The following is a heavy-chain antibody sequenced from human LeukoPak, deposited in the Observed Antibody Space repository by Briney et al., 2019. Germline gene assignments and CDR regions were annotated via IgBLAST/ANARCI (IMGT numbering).Heavy chain of an antibody. D-gene: IGHD6-19*01. V-gene: IGHV3-64*01. J-gene: IGHJ5*02. Sequence: GGSLRLSCAASGFSFSSFFMHWVRQAPGKGLEYVSGISANGGRTYCANSVKGRFTISRDNSKNTLYLHLGSLRLEDMAVYYCARGTRFITVAGTSLSFDPWGQGILVIVSS. CDR1: GFSFSSFF. CDR2: ISANGGRT. CDR3: ARGTRFITVAGTSLSFDP.